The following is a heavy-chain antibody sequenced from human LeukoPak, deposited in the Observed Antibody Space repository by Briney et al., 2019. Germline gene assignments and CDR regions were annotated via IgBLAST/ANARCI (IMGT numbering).Heavy chain of an antibody. D-gene: IGHD2-15*01. J-gene: IGHJ6*02. Sequence: GESLKTPCKGSGYSFTDYWIGWVRQMPGKGLEWMGIIFPDDSDPKYSPSFQGQVTISVAKSISTAYLQWSSLKASDSAMYYCARHGRAGCMGGRCFTAFHYYGMDVWGQGTTVTVSS. CDR1: GYSFTDYW. CDR2: IFPDDSDP. V-gene: IGHV5-51*01. CDR3: ARHGRAGCMGGRCFTAFHYYGMDV.